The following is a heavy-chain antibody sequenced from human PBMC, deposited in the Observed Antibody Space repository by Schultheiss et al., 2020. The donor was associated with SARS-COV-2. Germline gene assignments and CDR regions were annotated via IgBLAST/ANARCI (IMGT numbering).Heavy chain of an antibody. CDR3: ARWDHYGGNSHLGFGY. Sequence: SQTLSLTCTVSGGSISSGGYYWSWIRQHPGKGLEWIGYIYYSGSTYYNPSLKSLVTISVDTSKNQFSLKLSSVTAADTAVYYCARWDHYGGNSHLGFGYWGQGTLVTVSS. CDR1: GGSISSGGYY. D-gene: IGHD4-23*01. J-gene: IGHJ4*02. V-gene: IGHV4-31*01. CDR2: IYYSGST.